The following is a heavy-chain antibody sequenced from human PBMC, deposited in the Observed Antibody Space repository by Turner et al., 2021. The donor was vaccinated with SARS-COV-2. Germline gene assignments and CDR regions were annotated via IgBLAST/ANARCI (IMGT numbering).Heavy chain of an antibody. CDR2: ISSNGRST. Sequence: ELRLVESGGGLVQPGGSLVLSCPASGFTFSSYVMHGVRQAPGKGVEYVTAISSNGRSTYYADSVKGRFTISRDNSKNTVYLQMSSLRAEDTAVYYCVKGAYWGQGTLVTVSS. V-gene: IGHV3-64D*06. J-gene: IGHJ4*02. CDR3: VKGAY. CDR1: GFTFSSYV.